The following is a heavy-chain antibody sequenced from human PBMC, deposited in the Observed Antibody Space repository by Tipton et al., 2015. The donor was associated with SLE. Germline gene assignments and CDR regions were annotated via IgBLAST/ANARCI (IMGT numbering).Heavy chain of an antibody. CDR2: INHSGST. Sequence: KPSETLSLTCAVYGGSFSGYYWNWIRQPPGKGLEWIGEINHSGSTNYNPSLKSRVTISVDTSKNQFSLKLSSVTAADTAVYYCASPGYSSDWGQGTLVTVSS. CDR1: GGSFSGYY. CDR3: ASPGYSSD. V-gene: IGHV4-34*01. D-gene: IGHD6-25*01. J-gene: IGHJ4*02.